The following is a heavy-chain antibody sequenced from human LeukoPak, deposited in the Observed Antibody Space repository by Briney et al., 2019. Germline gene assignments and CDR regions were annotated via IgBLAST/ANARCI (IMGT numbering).Heavy chain of an antibody. CDR1: GYTFTGYY. Sequence: ASVKVSCKASGYTFTGYYMHWVRQAPGQGLEWMGWINSNSGGTNYAQKFQGRVTMTRDTSISTAYMELSRLISDDTAVYYCARDPAVAADNWFDPWGEGTLVTVSS. V-gene: IGHV1-2*02. CDR2: INSNSGGT. CDR3: ARDPAVAADNWFDP. D-gene: IGHD6-19*01. J-gene: IGHJ5*02.